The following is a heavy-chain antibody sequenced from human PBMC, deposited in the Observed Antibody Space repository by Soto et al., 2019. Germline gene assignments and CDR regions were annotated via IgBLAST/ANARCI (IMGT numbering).Heavy chain of an antibody. CDR3: ARGWRSQGATGYYFDY. D-gene: IGHD1-26*01. Sequence: SETLSLTCAVYGGSFSGYYWSWIRQPPGKGLEWIGEINHSGSTNYNPSLKSRVTISVDTSKNQFSLKLSSVTAADTAVYYCARGWRSQGATGYYFDYWGQGTLVTVSS. CDR1: GGSFSGYY. J-gene: IGHJ4*02. CDR2: INHSGST. V-gene: IGHV4-34*01.